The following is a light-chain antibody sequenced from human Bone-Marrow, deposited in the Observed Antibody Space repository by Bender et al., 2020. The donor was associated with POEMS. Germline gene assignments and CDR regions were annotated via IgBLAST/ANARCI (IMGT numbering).Light chain of an antibody. CDR2: RDD. V-gene: IGLV1-47*01. CDR3: AAWDDSLSIWV. Sequence: QSVLTQPPSASGTPGQRVTISCSRSSSNIGSDYVYWYQQLPGTAPKLLIYRDDQRPSGVPDRFSGSKSGASASLAISGLRSEDEGDYYCAAWDDSLSIWVFGGGTKLTVL. CDR1: SSNIGSDY. J-gene: IGLJ3*02.